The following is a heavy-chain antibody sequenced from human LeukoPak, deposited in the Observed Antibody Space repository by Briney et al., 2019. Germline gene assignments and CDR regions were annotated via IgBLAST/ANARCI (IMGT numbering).Heavy chain of an antibody. V-gene: IGHV4-59*01. CDR1: GGSISSYY. D-gene: IGHD5-18*01. CDR3: ARGPDTAMGVDYYYGMDV. CDR2: IYYSGST. J-gene: IGHJ6*04. Sequence: SETLSLTCTVSGGSISSYYWSWIRQPPGKGLEWIGYIYYSGSTNYNPSLKSRVTISVDTSKNQFSLKLSSVTAADTAVYYCARGPDTAMGVDYYYGMDVWGKGTTVAVSS.